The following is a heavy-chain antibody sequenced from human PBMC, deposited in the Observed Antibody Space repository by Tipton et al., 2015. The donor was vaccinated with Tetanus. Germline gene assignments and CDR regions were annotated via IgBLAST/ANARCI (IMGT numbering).Heavy chain of an antibody. D-gene: IGHD3-3*01. CDR2: VSYSGST. Sequence: LRLSCTVSGGSVRSGDYSWNWIRQPPGKGLEWLAYVSYSGSTNSNYSLKSRITISQDTSKNQFSLKLTSVTAADTAVYYCARANYDFPKKGPFDSWGQGTLVIVSS. J-gene: IGHJ4*02. CDR1: GGSVRSGDYS. CDR3: ARANYDFPKKGPFDS. V-gene: IGHV4-61*08.